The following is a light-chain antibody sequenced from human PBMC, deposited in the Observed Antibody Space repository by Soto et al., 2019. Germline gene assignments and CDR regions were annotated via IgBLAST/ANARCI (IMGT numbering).Light chain of an antibody. V-gene: IGKV1-5*03. CDR1: QSIDNW. CDR3: RAYSSYSWT. J-gene: IGKJ1*01. CDR2: KAS. Sequence: DIQMTQSPSTLSASVGDRVTITCRASQSIDNWLAWYQQRPGKAPKVLIYKASSLESGVPSRFSGSGSGTEFTLTISSLQPDDFATYYCRAYSSYSWTFGQGTKVEIK.